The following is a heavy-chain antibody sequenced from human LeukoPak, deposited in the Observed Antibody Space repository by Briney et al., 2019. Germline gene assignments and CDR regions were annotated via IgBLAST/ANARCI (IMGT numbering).Heavy chain of an antibody. CDR3: ARGRNIEMTTMSGGSDY. J-gene: IGHJ4*02. V-gene: IGHV1-2*02. Sequence: GASVKVSCKASGYTFTDYYMHWVRQAPGQGLEWMGWLNPNSGDTNYAQKFQGRVSMTRDTSISTAYMDLSDLRSDDTAVYYCARGRNIEMTTMSGGSDYWAREPWSPSPQ. CDR1: GYTFTDYY. D-gene: IGHD5-24*01. CDR2: LNPNSGDT.